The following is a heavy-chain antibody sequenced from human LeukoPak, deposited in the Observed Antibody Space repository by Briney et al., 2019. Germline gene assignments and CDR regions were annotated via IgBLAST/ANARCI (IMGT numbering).Heavy chain of an antibody. CDR1: GYTFTNYG. V-gene: IGHV1-18*01. J-gene: IGHJ5*02. Sequence: ASVKVSCKASGYTFTNYGISWVRQAPGQGLEWMGWISIYNGNTDYAQKLRGRVTMTTDTSTSTAYMELRSLRSDDTAVYYCARITYDFWSGYYMPDDPWGQGTLVAVSS. D-gene: IGHD3-3*01. CDR3: ARITYDFWSGYYMPDDP. CDR2: ISIYNGNT.